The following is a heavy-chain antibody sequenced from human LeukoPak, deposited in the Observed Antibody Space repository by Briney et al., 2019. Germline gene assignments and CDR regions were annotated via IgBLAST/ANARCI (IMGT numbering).Heavy chain of an antibody. CDR2: IDTSGNT. CDR1: GGSISSYY. CDR3: ARVSSSWYQDWYFDL. J-gene: IGHJ2*01. Sequence: SETLSLTCTVSGGSISSYYWSWIRQPAGKGLELIGRIDTSGNTNYKPSLKSRVTMSVDTSKNQFSLKLSSVTAADTAVYYFARVSSSWYQDWYFDLWGRGTLVTVSS. D-gene: IGHD6-13*01. V-gene: IGHV4-4*07.